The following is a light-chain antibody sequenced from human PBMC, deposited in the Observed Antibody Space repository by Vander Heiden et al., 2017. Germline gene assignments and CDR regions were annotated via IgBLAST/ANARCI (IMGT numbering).Light chain of an antibody. J-gene: IGKJ2*01. CDR3: QQYSNSPFT. V-gene: IGKV3-20*01. CDR1: QNIRSNY. CDR2: AAS. Sequence: EIVLTHSPGTLSVSPGERATLSCRASQNIRSNYLAWYQQKPGQAPRLLIYAASRRATGIPDSFSGSGSGTDFTLTISRPEPEDSAVYFCQQYSNSPFTFGQGTKLEIK.